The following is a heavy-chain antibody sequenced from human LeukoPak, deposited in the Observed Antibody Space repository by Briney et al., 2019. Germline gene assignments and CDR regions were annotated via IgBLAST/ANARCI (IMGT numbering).Heavy chain of an antibody. CDR2: IKQDGSEN. CDR1: GFTFSSYW. Sequence: GGSLRLSCAASGFTFSSYWMSWVRQAPGKGLEWVANIKQDGSENYYVDSVKGRFTISRDNAKNSLYLQMNSLRAEDTAVYYCARAGGYSYGYFDYWGQGTLVTVSS. D-gene: IGHD5-18*01. V-gene: IGHV3-7*03. J-gene: IGHJ4*02. CDR3: ARAGGYSYGYFDY.